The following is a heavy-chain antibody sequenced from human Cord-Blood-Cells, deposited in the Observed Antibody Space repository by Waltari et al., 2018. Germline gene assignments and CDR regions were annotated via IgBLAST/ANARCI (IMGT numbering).Heavy chain of an antibody. V-gene: IGHV4-34*01. CDR1: GVSFRGYY. CDR3: ASLALYGSGSYYNGDAFDI. CDR2: INHSGDP. D-gene: IGHD3-10*01. Sequence: QVQLQQWGAGLLKPSETLSLTCAVYGVSFRGYYWSWIRQPPGKGLEWIGEINHSGDPDYHPSQKGRGTIAVDTSKNQFSLKLSSVTAADTAVYYCASLALYGSGSYYNGDAFDIWGQGTMVTVSS. J-gene: IGHJ3*02.